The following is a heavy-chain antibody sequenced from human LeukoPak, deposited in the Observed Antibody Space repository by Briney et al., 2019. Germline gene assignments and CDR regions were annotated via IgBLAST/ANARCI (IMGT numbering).Heavy chain of an antibody. CDR3: ARDRGDYYYGMDV. D-gene: IGHD3-10*01. CDR2: IYYSGST. CDR1: GGSISSYY. J-gene: IGHJ6*02. V-gene: IGHV4-59*01. Sequence: SETPSLTCTVSGGSISSYYWSWIRQPPGKGLEWIGYIYYSGSTNYNPSLKSRVTISVDTSKNQFSLKLSSVTAADTAVYYCARDRGDYYYGMDVWGQGTTVTVSS.